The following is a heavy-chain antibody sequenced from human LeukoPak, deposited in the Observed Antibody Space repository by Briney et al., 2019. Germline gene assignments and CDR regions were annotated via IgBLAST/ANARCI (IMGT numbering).Heavy chain of an antibody. CDR3: ASAQDDTAMVDY. CDR2: ISGSGDST. J-gene: IGHJ4*02. V-gene: IGHV3-23*01. Sequence: QPGGSLRLSCAASGFTFSTFAMNWVRQAPGKGLEWVSAISGSGDSTYYADSVKGRFTISRDNSKNTLYLQLNSLRAEDTAVYYCASAQDDTAMVDYWGQGTLVTVSS. CDR1: GFTFSTFA. D-gene: IGHD5-18*01.